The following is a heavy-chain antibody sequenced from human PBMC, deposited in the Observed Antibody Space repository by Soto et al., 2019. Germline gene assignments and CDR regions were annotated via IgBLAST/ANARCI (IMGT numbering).Heavy chain of an antibody. Sequence: QVQLQESGPGLVKPSETLSLTCTVSGGSISSYYCSWIRQPPGKGLEWIGYIYYSGSTNYNPSLMSRVTISVDTSMNQFSLKLNSVSAADTAVYYCARRWGGTFDFWGRGTMGTVSS. CDR2: IYYSGST. V-gene: IGHV4-59*08. CDR3: ARRWGGTFDF. J-gene: IGHJ3*01. D-gene: IGHD3-10*01. CDR1: GGSISSYY.